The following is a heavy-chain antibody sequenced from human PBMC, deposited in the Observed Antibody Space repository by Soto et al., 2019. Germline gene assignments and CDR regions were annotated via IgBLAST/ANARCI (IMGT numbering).Heavy chain of an antibody. CDR2: ISSSSTI. CDR1: GFTFSSYS. D-gene: IGHD2-21*02. J-gene: IGHJ1*01. V-gene: IGHV3-48*02. CDR3: ARDRGAVTAIPTPEYFQH. Sequence: GGSLRLSCAASGFTFSSYSMNWVRQAPGKGLEWVSYISSSSTIYYADSVKGRFTISRDNAKNSLYLQMNSLRDEDTAVYYCARDRGAVTAIPTPEYFQHWGQGTLVTVSS.